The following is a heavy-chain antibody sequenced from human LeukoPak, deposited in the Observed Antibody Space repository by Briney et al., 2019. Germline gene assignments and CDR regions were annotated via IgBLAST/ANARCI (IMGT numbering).Heavy chain of an antibody. D-gene: IGHD1-26*01. Sequence: ASVKVSCTTSGYTFSNFAMHWVRQAPGQRLEWMGWIDAGEGNTKYSQTFQGRVTITRDTSASTAYMELGSLRSEDTAVYYCAISAFDYWGQGTLVTVSS. CDR2: IDAGEGNT. V-gene: IGHV1-3*01. J-gene: IGHJ4*02. CDR1: GYTFSNFA. CDR3: AISAFDY.